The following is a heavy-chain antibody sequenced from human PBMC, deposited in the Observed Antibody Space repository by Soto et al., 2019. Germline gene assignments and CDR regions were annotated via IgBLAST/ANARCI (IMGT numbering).Heavy chain of an antibody. Sequence: SETLSLTCTVSGGSIDNNGYSWTWIRQRPGGGLEWLGSNNYRADTYYTPSLRSRSTISLDTSQNQFSLWLTSVTAADTGIYYCARGGSGWKALNYFDSWGPGILVTVSS. J-gene: IGHJ4*02. CDR1: GGSIDNNGYS. D-gene: IGHD6-19*01. CDR2: NNYRADT. CDR3: ARGGSGWKALNYFDS. V-gene: IGHV4-31*03.